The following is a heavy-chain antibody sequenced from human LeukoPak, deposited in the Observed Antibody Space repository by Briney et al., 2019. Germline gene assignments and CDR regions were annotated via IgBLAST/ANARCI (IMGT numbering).Heavy chain of an antibody. V-gene: IGHV4-31*03. CDR1: GGSITSAGYY. J-gene: IGHJ4*02. D-gene: IGHD4-23*01. Sequence: SETLSLTCTVSGGSITSAGYYWTWIRQHPGKGLEWIAYIYYTGSTHNNPSLKSRVTISVDTSKNQFSLKLSSVTAADTAVYYCARFYGGNPSLDYWGQGTLVTVSS. CDR2: IYYTGST. CDR3: ARFYGGNPSLDY.